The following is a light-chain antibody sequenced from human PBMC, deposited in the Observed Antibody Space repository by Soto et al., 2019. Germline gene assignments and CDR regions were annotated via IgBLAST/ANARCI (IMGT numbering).Light chain of an antibody. J-gene: IGKJ5*01. CDR1: QSVSNNY. CDR2: GAS. Sequence: EIVLTQSPGTLSLSPGERATLSCRASQSVSNNYLAWYQQKPGQAPRLLIYGASSRATGIPDRISGSGSGTDFTLTISSLEPEDFAVYYCQQRSNSITFGQGTRLEIK. V-gene: IGKV3D-20*02. CDR3: QQRSNSIT.